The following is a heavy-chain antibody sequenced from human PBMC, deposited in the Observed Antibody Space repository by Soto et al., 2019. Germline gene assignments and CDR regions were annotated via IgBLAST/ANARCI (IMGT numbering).Heavy chain of an antibody. CDR1: GYTFTSYA. V-gene: IGHV1-3*01. Sequence: QVQLVQSGAEVKKPGASVKVSCKASGYTFTSYAMHWVRQAPGQRLEWMGWINAGNGNTKYSQKFQGRVTITRATAASTAYMELSSLRAEDTAVYYCASIPLGWGHYYYYGMDVWGQGTTVTVSS. CDR3: ASIPLGWGHYYYYGMDV. D-gene: IGHD2-21*02. J-gene: IGHJ6*02. CDR2: INAGNGNT.